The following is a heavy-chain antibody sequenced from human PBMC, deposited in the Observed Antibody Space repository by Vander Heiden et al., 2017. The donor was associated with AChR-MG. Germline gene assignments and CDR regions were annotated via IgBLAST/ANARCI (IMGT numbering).Heavy chain of an antibody. J-gene: IGHJ6*02. CDR1: GFTFSRYA. CDR3: ARDGYYYYYYGMDV. V-gene: IGHV3-30-3*01. Sequence: QVQLVESGGGVVQPGRSLRLSCAASGFTFSRYAMHWVRKAPGKGLEWVAVISYDGSNKYYADSVKGRFTISRDNSKNTLYLQMNSLRAEDTAVYYCARDGYYYYYYGMDVWGQGTTVTASS. D-gene: IGHD5-12*01. CDR2: ISYDGSNK.